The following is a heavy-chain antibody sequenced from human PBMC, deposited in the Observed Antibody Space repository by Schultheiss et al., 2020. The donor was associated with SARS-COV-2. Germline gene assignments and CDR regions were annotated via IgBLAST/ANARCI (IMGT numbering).Heavy chain of an antibody. J-gene: IGHJ5*02. V-gene: IGHV4-31*09. CDR1: GGSISSGGYY. CDR2: IYYSGST. CDR3: ALTKTKRIPGAGTIRWFDP. D-gene: IGHD1-1*01. Sequence: SETLSLTCTVSGGSISSGGYYWSWIRQHPGKGLEWIGYIYYSGSTYYNPSLKSRVTISVDMSKNEFSLSLGSVTAADSAVYYCALTKTKRIPGAGTIRWFDPWGQGTLVTVSS.